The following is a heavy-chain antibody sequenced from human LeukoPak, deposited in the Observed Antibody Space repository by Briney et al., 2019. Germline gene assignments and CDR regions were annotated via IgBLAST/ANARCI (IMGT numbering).Heavy chain of an antibody. J-gene: IGHJ4*02. CDR2: ISYDGSNK. CDR1: GFTFSSYA. CDR3: ARSHDYYDSSGYSFDY. V-gene: IGHV3-30-3*01. Sequence: PGGSLRLSCAASGFTFSSYAMHWVRQAPGKVLEWVAVISYDGSNKYYADSVKGRFTISRDNSKNTLYLQMNSLRAEDTAVYYCARSHDYYDSSGYSFDYWGQGTLVTVSS. D-gene: IGHD3-22*01.